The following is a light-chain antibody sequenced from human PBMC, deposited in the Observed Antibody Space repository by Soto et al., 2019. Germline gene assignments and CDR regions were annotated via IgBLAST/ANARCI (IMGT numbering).Light chain of an antibody. CDR2: DVT. J-gene: IGLJ1*01. CDR1: SSDIGNYNY. V-gene: IGLV2-14*01. CDR3: QSYDSSLSGSYV. Sequence: QSALTQPASVSGSPGQSITISCTGTSSDIGNYNYVTWYQQHPGKAPKVVIYDVTNRPSGVSNRFSGSKSGTSASLAITGLQAEDEADYYCQSYDSSLSGSYVFGTGTKLTVL.